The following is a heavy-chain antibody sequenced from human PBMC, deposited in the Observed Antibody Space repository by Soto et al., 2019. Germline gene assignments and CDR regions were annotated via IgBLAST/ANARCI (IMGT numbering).Heavy chain of an antibody. CDR3: ATDHSGGARWFDP. CDR1: GGSFSSGSYY. D-gene: IGHD3-10*01. CDR2: IYYSGST. Sequence: SETLSLTCTVSGGSFSSGSYYWSWIRQHPGKGLEWIGYIYYSGSTYYSPSLKSRVTISVDTAKNQFSLKLSSVTAADTAVYYCATDHSGGARWFDPWGQGTLVTVSS. V-gene: IGHV4-31*03. J-gene: IGHJ5*02.